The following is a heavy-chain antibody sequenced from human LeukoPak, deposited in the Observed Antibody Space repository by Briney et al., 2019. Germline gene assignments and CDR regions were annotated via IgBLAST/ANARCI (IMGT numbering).Heavy chain of an antibody. CDR1: GYTFTSYD. V-gene: IGHV1-8*03. CDR2: MNPNSGNT. D-gene: IGHD6-13*01. J-gene: IGHJ4*02. Sequence: ASVKVSCKASGYTFTSYDINWVRQATGQGLEWMGWMNPNSGNTGYAQKFQGRVTITRNTSISTAYMELSSLRSEDTAVYYCARGIAAAGSYYFDNWGQGTLVIVSS. CDR3: ARGIAAAGSYYFDN.